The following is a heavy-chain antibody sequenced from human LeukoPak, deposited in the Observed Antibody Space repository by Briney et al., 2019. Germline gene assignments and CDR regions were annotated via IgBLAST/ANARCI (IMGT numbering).Heavy chain of an antibody. CDR3: ASRPSVVVVAAYYFDH. J-gene: IGHJ4*02. Sequence: PSETLSLTCAVYGGSFSGYYWSWIRQPPGKGLEWIGEINHSGSTNYNPSLKSRVTISVDTSKNQFSLKLSSVTAADTAVYYCASRPSVVVVAAYYFDHWGQGTLVTVSS. CDR1: GGSFSGYY. D-gene: IGHD2-15*01. CDR2: INHSGST. V-gene: IGHV4-34*01.